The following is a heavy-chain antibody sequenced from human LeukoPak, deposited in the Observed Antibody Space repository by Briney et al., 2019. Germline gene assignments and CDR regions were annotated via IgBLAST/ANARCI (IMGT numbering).Heavy chain of an antibody. D-gene: IGHD6-13*01. Sequence: RAGRSLRLSCGASGFTFDDYSMHWVRRSPGKGLEWLSGLGWKGDIIDCADSVKGRFPISRDNAKSSLYLQMDSLKTEDTALYYCAKGSLIAASGTLFDFWGQGTRVTVSS. CDR2: LGWKGDII. V-gene: IGHV3-9*01. CDR3: AKGSLIAASGTLFDF. J-gene: IGHJ4*02. CDR1: GFTFDDYS.